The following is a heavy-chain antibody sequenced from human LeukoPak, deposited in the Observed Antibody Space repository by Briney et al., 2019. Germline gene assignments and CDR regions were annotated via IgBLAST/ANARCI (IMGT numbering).Heavy chain of an antibody. J-gene: IGHJ4*02. D-gene: IGHD4/OR15-4a*01. Sequence: GGTLRLSCAASGFTFSTYGMSWVRQAPGKGLEWVSAISGSGDSTYYADSVKGRFTISRDNSKNTLYLQMNSLRAEDTAVYYCARRAGAYSHPYDYWGQGTLVTVSS. CDR3: ARRAGAYSHPYDY. CDR1: GFTFSTYG. V-gene: IGHV3-23*01. CDR2: ISGSGDST.